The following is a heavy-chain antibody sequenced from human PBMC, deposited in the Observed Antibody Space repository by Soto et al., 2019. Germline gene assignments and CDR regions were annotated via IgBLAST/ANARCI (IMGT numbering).Heavy chain of an antibody. CDR2: VYYNGNT. Sequence: SETLSLTCTVSGGSISTYYWNWIRQSPGKGLEWIGYVYYNGNTNYNPSLKSRVSISVDTSKNQFSLNLDSVTAADTAVYYCARGIGCLLPFFELWGPGALFTVSS. D-gene: IGHD3-3*01. V-gene: IGHV4-59*01. J-gene: IGHJ4*01. CDR3: ARGIGCLLPFFEL. CDR1: GGSISTYY.